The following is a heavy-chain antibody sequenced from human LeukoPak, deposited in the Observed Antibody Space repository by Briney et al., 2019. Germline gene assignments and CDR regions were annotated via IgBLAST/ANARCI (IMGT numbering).Heavy chain of an antibody. CDR2: IFPIFGTA. CDR3: ARAAYYGDYGVGYYYYYMDV. CDR1: GGAFSSYA. Sequence: SVKVSCKASGGAFSSYATSWVRQAPGQGLEWMGGIFPIFGTANYAQKFQGRVTITTDESTSTAYMELSSLRSEDTAVYYCARAAYYGDYGVGYYYYYMDVWGKGTTVTVSS. V-gene: IGHV1-69*05. J-gene: IGHJ6*03. D-gene: IGHD4-17*01.